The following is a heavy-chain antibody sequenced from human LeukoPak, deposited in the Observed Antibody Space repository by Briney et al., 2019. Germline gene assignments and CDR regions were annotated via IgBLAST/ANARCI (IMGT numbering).Heavy chain of an antibody. Sequence: SETLSLTCTVSGGSINNYYWSWIRQPPGKGLEWIGYIYHSGSTYYNPSLKSRVTISVDRSKNQFSLKLSSVTAADTAVYYCASNKYYYDSSGYSDWGQGTLVTVSS. CDR1: GGSINNYY. CDR3: ASNKYYYDSSGYSD. V-gene: IGHV4-59*12. D-gene: IGHD3-22*01. CDR2: IYHSGST. J-gene: IGHJ4*02.